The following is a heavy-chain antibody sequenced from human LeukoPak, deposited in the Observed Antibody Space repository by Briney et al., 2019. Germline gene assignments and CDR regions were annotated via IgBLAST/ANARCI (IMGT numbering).Heavy chain of an antibody. V-gene: IGHV3-11*01. Sequence: AGGSLRLSCAASGFIFSDYYMNWLRQAPGKGLEWVSHINGGGTTKYYADSVRGRFTLSRDNAKNTLYLQMNNLRAEDTAVYYCTRGVFSDVWGTGTTVTVSS. CDR1: GFIFSDYY. J-gene: IGHJ6*04. CDR2: INGGGTTK. CDR3: TRGVFSDV.